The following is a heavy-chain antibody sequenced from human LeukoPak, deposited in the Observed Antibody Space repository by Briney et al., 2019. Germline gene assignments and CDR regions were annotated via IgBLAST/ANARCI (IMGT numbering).Heavy chain of an antibody. CDR2: MFYNGAT. J-gene: IGHJ4*02. V-gene: IGHV4-39*07. CDR3: ARVARFALPVVGSGDY. Sequence: SETLSLTCSVSGGSISSSDYYWGWIRQPPGKGLEWIGTMFYNGATKSNPSLSSRVTMSIDTSKNQFSLKLRSVTAADTAVYYCARVARFALPVVGSGDYWGEGTLVTVSS. CDR1: GGSISSSDYY. D-gene: IGHD6-19*01.